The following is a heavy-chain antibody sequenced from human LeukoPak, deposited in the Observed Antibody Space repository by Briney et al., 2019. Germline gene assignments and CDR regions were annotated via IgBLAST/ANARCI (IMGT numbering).Heavy chain of an antibody. CDR1: GSIVRGYE. CDR3: ARQRIAVTVGGDFDY. CDR2: IINGGSII. Sequence: GGALRRSCVGSGSIVRGYEMNCGGRAPGKKLEWVAYIINGGSIIYYGDSVKGRFTISRDNAKNSLHLQMNSLRAEDTAVYYCARQRIAVTVGGDFDYWGQGTLVTVSS. V-gene: IGHV3-48*03. D-gene: IGHD6-19*01. J-gene: IGHJ4*02.